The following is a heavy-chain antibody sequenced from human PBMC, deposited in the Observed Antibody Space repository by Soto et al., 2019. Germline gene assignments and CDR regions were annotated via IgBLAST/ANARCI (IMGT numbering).Heavy chain of an antibody. D-gene: IGHD1-26*01. Sequence: GGSLRLSCAASGFTFSSHAMNWVRQAPGKGLEWVSYIDRVGKTIYYADSVKGRFTISRDNRKNSLNLQMNSLGVEDTAVYYCARSRYTGTYSGRFLDYWGQGSLVTVSS. J-gene: IGHJ4*02. CDR3: ARSRYTGTYSGRFLDY. CDR2: IDRVGKTI. CDR1: GFTFSSHA. V-gene: IGHV3-48*03.